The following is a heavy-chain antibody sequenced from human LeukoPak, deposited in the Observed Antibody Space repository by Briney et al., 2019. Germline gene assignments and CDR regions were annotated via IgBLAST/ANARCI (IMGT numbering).Heavy chain of an antibody. V-gene: IGHV3-53*05. Sequence: GGSLRLSCAASGFTVSSNYMSWVRQAPGKGLEWVSVIYSGGSPYYADSVKGRFTISRDNSKNTLYLQMNSLRAEDTAVYYCAKAGYCSGSGCPDYYYMDVWGKGTTVTVSS. CDR2: IYSGGSP. CDR1: GFTVSSNY. D-gene: IGHD2-2*01. J-gene: IGHJ6*03. CDR3: AKAGYCSGSGCPDYYYMDV.